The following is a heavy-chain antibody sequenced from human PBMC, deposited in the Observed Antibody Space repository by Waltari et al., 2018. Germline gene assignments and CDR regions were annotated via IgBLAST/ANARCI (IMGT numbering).Heavy chain of an antibody. CDR3: ARAPSGYDPFDY. V-gene: IGHV4-39*01. D-gene: IGHD5-12*01. CDR1: GGSISSSSYY. CDR2: IYYSGST. Sequence: QLQLQESGPGLVKPSETLSLTCTVSGGSISSSSYYWGWIRQPPGKGLEWIGSIYYSGSTYYNPSLKSRVTISVDTSKNQFSLKLSSVTAADTAVYYCARAPSGYDPFDYWGQGTLVTVSS. J-gene: IGHJ4*02.